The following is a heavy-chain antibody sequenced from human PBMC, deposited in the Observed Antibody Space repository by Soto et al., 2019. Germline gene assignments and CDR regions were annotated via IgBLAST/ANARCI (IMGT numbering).Heavy chain of an antibody. CDR1: GFTFATYT. Sequence: EVQLLESGGGLVQPGGSLRLSCAASGFTFATYTMSWVRQTPGKGLEWVSAITGSDGRTYYADSVKGRFTISRDNSKNTLYLQMNSLGAEDTAVYYCAKNSAATIRVGFDYWGQGTLVIVSS. D-gene: IGHD5-12*01. V-gene: IGHV3-23*01. CDR3: AKNSAATIRVGFDY. J-gene: IGHJ4*02. CDR2: ITGSDGRT.